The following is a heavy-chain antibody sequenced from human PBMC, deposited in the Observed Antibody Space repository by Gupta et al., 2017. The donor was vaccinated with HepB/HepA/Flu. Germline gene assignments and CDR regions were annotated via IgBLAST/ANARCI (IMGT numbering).Heavy chain of an antibody. D-gene: IGHD2-21*02. J-gene: IGHJ4*02. CDR1: GFTFSSYE. CDR3: ARFYCGGDCYIDY. CDR2: ISSSGSTI. Sequence: EVQLVESGGGLVQPGGSLSLSCAASGFTFSSYEMNWVRQAPGKGLEWVSYISSSGSTIYYADSVKGRFTISRDNAKNSLHLQMNSLRAEDTAVYYCARFYCGGDCYIDYWGQGTLVTGSS. V-gene: IGHV3-48*03.